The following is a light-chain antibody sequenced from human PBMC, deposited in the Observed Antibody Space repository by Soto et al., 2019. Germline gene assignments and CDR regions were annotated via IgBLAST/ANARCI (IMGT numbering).Light chain of an antibody. Sequence: QSVLTQPPSVSGAPGQRVTISCTGSSSNIGATNDVHWYQQLPGTPPKVLIYGNNRRPSGVPDRFSGSKSGTSASLAITGLQVEDEADYYCQSYDSSLSAPVFGGGTKLTVL. V-gene: IGLV1-40*01. CDR2: GNN. CDR1: SSNIGATND. CDR3: QSYDSSLSAPV. J-gene: IGLJ2*01.